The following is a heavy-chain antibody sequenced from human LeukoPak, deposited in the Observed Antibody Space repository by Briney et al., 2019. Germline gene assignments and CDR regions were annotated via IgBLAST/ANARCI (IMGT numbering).Heavy chain of an antibody. J-gene: IGHJ4*02. CDR2: IGSSSSYI. CDR3: AASTKHTAMVDY. Sequence: GGSLRLSCAAAGFTFSTSWMTWVRQAPGKGLEWVSTIGSSSSYIYYVDSVKGRFTISRDNAKNSLYLQMNSLRAEDTAVYYCAASTKHTAMVDYWGQGTLVTVSS. CDR1: GFTFSTSW. V-gene: IGHV3-21*01. D-gene: IGHD5-18*01.